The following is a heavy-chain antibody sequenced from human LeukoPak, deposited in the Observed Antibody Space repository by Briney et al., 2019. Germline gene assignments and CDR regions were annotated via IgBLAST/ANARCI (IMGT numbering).Heavy chain of an antibody. CDR3: TTSSSVTYYDFWSGYYPQYYFDY. Sequence: GGSLRLSCAASGFTFSNAWMSWVRQAPGKGLEWVGRIKSKTDGGTTDYAAPVKGRFTTSRDDSKNTLYLQMNSLKTEDTAVYYCTTSSSVTYYDFWSGYYPQYYFDYWGQGTLVTVSS. V-gene: IGHV3-15*01. D-gene: IGHD3-3*01. CDR2: IKSKTDGGTT. J-gene: IGHJ4*02. CDR1: GFTFSNAW.